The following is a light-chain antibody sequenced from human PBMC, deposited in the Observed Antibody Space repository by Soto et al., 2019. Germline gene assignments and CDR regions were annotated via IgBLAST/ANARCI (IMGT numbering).Light chain of an antibody. CDR3: QQYGRSPFT. CDR2: GAS. V-gene: IGKV3-20*01. J-gene: IGKJ3*01. Sequence: EIVLTQSPGTLSLSPGERVTLSCRASQSVSSSYLAWYQRKLGQAPRLLIYGASSRATGIPDRFSGSGSGTDFTLTISRLEPEDFAVYYCQQYGRSPFTFGPGTKVDIK. CDR1: QSVSSSY.